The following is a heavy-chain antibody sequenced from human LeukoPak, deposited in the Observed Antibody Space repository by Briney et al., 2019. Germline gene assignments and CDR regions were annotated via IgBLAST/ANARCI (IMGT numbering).Heavy chain of an antibody. CDR3: ARDRVTVAVPDY. V-gene: IGHV4-61*02. D-gene: IGHD6-19*01. Sequence: PSETLSLTCTVSGGSISSGSYYWSWIRQPAGKGLEWIGRIYTSGSTNYNPSLKSRVTISVDTSKNQFSLKLSSVTAADTAVYYCARDRVTVAVPDYWGQGTLVTVSS. CDR2: IYTSGST. CDR1: GGSISSGSYY. J-gene: IGHJ4*02.